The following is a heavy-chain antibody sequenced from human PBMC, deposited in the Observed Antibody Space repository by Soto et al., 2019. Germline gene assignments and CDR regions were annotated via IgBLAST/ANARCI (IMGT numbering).Heavy chain of an antibody. CDR3: ARETYYHDSSGYFYYYYGMDV. CDR1: GYTFTSYG. Sequence: ASVKVSCKASGYTFTSYGISWVRQAPGQGLEWMGWISAYNGNTNYAQKLQGRVTMTTDTSTSTAYMELRSLRSDDTAVYYCARETYYHDSSGYFYYYYGMDVWGQGTTVTVSS. J-gene: IGHJ6*02. D-gene: IGHD3-22*01. V-gene: IGHV1-18*01. CDR2: ISAYNGNT.